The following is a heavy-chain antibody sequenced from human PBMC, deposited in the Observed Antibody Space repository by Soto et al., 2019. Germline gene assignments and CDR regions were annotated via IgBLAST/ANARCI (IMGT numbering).Heavy chain of an antibody. CDR3: ARRGYYAISAFDI. Sequence: SETLSLTCTVSGGSISSSSYYWGWIRQPPGKGLEWIGSIYYSGSTYYNSSLKSRVTISVDTSKNQFSLKLSSVTAADTAVYYCARRGYYAISAFDIWGQGTMVTVSS. J-gene: IGHJ3*02. D-gene: IGHD2-8*01. CDR2: IYYSGST. CDR1: GGSISSSSYY. V-gene: IGHV4-39*01.